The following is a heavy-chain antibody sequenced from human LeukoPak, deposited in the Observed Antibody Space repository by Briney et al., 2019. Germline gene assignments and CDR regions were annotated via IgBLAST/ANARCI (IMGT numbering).Heavy chain of an antibody. CDR2: INPNSGGI. Sequence: ASVKVSCKASGYTFTGYYMHWVRQAPGQGLEWMGWINPNSGGINYAQKFQGRVTMTRDTSISTAYMELGRLRSDDTAVYYCARSGAYGSGSYLSYWGQGTLVTVSS. CDR1: GYTFTGYY. D-gene: IGHD3-10*01. V-gene: IGHV1-2*02. J-gene: IGHJ4*02. CDR3: ARSGAYGSGSYLSY.